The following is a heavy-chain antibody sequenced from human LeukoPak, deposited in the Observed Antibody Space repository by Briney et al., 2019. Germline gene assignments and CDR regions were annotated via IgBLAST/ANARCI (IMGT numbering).Heavy chain of an antibody. Sequence: GGSLRLSCAASGFTFSSYGMHWVRQAPGKGLEWVAVISYDGSNKYYADSVKGRFTISRDNSKNTLYLQMNSLRAEDTAVYYCANSHYGSGSSHGSYWGQGTLVTVSS. CDR1: GFTFSSYG. J-gene: IGHJ4*02. D-gene: IGHD3-10*01. V-gene: IGHV3-30*18. CDR2: ISYDGSNK. CDR3: ANSHYGSGSSHGSY.